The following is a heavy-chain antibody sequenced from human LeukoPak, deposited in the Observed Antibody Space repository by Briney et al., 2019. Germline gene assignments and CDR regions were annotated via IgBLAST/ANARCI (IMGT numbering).Heavy chain of an antibody. CDR1: GFTFSSYW. CDR3: ARVEALWFGESPFDY. CDR2: INSDGSST. V-gene: IGHV3-74*01. Sequence: GGSLRLSCAASGFTFSSYWMHWVRQAPGKGLVWVSRINSDGSSTSYADSVKGRFTISRDNAKNTLYLQMNSLRAEDTAVYYCARVEALWFGESPFDYWGQGTLVTVSS. J-gene: IGHJ4*02. D-gene: IGHD3-10*01.